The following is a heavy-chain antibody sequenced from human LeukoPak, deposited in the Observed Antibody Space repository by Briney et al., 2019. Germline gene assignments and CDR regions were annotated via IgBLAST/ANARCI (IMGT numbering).Heavy chain of an antibody. Sequence: GGSLRLSCAASGFTFSNAWMSWVRQAPGKGLEWVGRIKSKTDGGTTDYAAPVKGRFTISRDDSKNTLYLQMNSLKTEDTAVYYCTTNDVLLWFGELFCFDYWGQGTLVTVSS. CDR1: GFTFSNAW. V-gene: IGHV3-15*01. CDR2: IKSKTDGGTT. CDR3: TTNDVLLWFGELFCFDY. D-gene: IGHD3-10*01. J-gene: IGHJ4*02.